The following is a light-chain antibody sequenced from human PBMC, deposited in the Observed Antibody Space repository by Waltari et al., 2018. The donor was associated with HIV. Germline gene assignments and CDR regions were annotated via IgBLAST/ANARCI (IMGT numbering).Light chain of an antibody. CDR1: SSNIGSNI. CDR2: SNN. J-gene: IGLJ3*02. Sequence: QSALTQPPSASGTPGQTVTISCSGSSSNIGSNIVHWHQQVPGTAPKLLISSNNQRPSGVPDRFSGSRSGTSASLAISGLQSEDEADYYCAAWDDRLKGVVFGGGTKLTVL. V-gene: IGLV1-44*01. CDR3: AAWDDRLKGVV.